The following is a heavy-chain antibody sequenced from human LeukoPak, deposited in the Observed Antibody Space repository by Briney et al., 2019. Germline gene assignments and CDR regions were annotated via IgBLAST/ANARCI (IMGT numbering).Heavy chain of an antibody. Sequence: SETLSLTCTVSGGSISSYYWSWIRQPPGKGLEWIGYIYYSGSTNYNPSLKSRVTISVDTSKNQFSLRLSSVTAADTAVYYCARLWFGELLVDYWGQGTLVTVSS. J-gene: IGHJ4*02. D-gene: IGHD3-10*01. CDR3: ARLWFGELLVDY. CDR1: GGSISSYY. CDR2: IYYSGST. V-gene: IGHV4-59*01.